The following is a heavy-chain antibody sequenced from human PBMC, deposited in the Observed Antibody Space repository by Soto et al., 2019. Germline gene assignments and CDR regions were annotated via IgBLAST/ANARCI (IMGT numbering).Heavy chain of an antibody. D-gene: IGHD2-2*01. Sequence: SVTQSLTSPFSAVSLSSYYWILIRPPPGKGLEWIGYIYYSGSTNYTPSLKSRVTISVETSKNQFSLKLSSVTAGDTAVYYGARVLPAAPYYFDFWGQGT. CDR2: IYYSGST. V-gene: IGHV4-59*01. CDR1: AVSLSSYY. CDR3: ARVLPAAPYYFDF. J-gene: IGHJ4*02.